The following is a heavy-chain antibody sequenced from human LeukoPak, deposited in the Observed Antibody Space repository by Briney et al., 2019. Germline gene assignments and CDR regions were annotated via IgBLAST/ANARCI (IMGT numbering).Heavy chain of an antibody. Sequence: SETLSLTCTVSGGSISSITSDYWSWIRQPPGKGLEWIGYIHYSGATNYNPSLRSRVTISADTSKTHFSLRLSYVTAADTAVYYCATLRGSSTAVLDYWGRGTLVTVSS. CDR1: GGSISSITSDY. CDR2: IHYSGAT. V-gene: IGHV4-61*03. J-gene: IGHJ4*02. D-gene: IGHD2-2*01. CDR3: ATLRGSSTAVLDY.